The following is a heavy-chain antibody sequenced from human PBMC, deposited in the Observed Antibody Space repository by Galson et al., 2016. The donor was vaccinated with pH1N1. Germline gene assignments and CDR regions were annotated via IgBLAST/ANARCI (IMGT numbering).Heavy chain of an antibody. Sequence: SLRLSCAASGFIFSDCWMSWVRQAPGKGLEWVAKTNQDGSRKYYVDSMKGRCTISRDKTQSTVYLQMNSLRTEDTAVYYCARDSEYSGHEGFHWAQGALVIVSS. CDR3: ARDSEYSGHEGFH. J-gene: IGHJ4*02. CDR2: TNQDGSRK. CDR1: GFIFSDCW. V-gene: IGHV3-7*01. D-gene: IGHD5-12*01.